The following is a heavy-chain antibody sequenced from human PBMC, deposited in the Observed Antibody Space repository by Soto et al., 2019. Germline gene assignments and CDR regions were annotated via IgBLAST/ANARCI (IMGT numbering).Heavy chain of an antibody. J-gene: IGHJ6*02. CDR1: GYTFTGYY. V-gene: IGHV1-2*02. CDR3: ATDRTGYYGMDV. CDR2: INPNSGGT. Sequence: ASVKVSCKASGYTFTGYYMHWVRQAPGQGLEWMGWINPNSGGTNYAQKFQGRVTMTRDTSISTAYMELSRLRSDDTAVYYCATDRTGYYGMDVWGQGTTVTVSS.